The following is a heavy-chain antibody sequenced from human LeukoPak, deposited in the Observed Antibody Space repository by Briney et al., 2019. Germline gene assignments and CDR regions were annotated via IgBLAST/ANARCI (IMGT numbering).Heavy chain of an antibody. CDR2: INHSGST. Sequence: SETLSLTCAVYGGSFSGYYWSWIRQPPGKGLEWIGKINHSGSTNYNPSLKSRVTISVDTSKNQFSLKLSSVTAADTAVYYCAGANSYSSGWYYWGQGTLVTVSS. J-gene: IGHJ4*02. CDR1: GGSFSGYY. V-gene: IGHV4-34*01. CDR3: AGANSYSSGWYY. D-gene: IGHD6-19*01.